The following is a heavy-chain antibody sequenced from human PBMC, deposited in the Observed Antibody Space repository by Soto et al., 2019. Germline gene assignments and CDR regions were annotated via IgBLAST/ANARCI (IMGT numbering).Heavy chain of an antibody. Sequence: QVQLQESGPGLVKPSQTLSLTCTVSGGSIKSGDYYWTWIRQPPGKGLEFIGYIYYSATTYYNPSLKSRVTISVDTSKNHLSLKLSSVTAADTAVYYCARGPCGGDCYPPDSWGQGTLFTVSS. CDR1: GGSIKSGDYY. J-gene: IGHJ4*02. CDR3: ARGPCGGDCYPPDS. V-gene: IGHV4-30-4*01. CDR2: IYYSATT. D-gene: IGHD2-21*02.